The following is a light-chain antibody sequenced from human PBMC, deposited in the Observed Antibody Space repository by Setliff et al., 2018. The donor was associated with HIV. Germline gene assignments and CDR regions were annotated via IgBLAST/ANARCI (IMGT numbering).Light chain of an antibody. J-gene: IGLJ1*01. Sequence: QSALTQPASVSGSPGQSITISCTGTSSDVGSYNLVSWYQQHPGKAPKLMLYEVIKRPSGVSNRFSGSKSGNTASLTISGLQAEDEADYYCCSYAGSSTYVFGTGTKVTVL. CDR2: EVI. V-gene: IGLV2-23*02. CDR3: CSYAGSSTYV. CDR1: SSDVGSYNL.